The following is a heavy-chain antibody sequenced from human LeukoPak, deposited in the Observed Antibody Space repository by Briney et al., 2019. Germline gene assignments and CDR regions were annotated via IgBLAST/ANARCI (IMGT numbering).Heavy chain of an antibody. CDR3: ARVGGWLQVYFDY. V-gene: IGHV3-7*03. Sequence: GGSLRLSCAASGFTFSSYWMSWVRQAPGKGLEWVANIKGDGSEKYYVDSVKGRFTISRDNAKNLLYLQVNSLRAEDTAAYYCARVGGWLQVYFDYWGQGTLVTVSS. D-gene: IGHD6-19*01. J-gene: IGHJ4*02. CDR2: IKGDGSEK. CDR1: GFTFSSYW.